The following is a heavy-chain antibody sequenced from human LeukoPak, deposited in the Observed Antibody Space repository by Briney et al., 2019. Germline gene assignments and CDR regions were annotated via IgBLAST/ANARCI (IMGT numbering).Heavy chain of an antibody. CDR1: GYTFTSYG. CDR2: ISAYNGNT. V-gene: IGHV1-18*01. Sequence: ASVKVSCKASGYTFTSYGISWVRQAPGQGLEWMGWISAYNGNTNYAQKLQGSVTMTTDTYTSNAYMELRSLRYDETAVYYCARDLALPNSYDTSGHGYWGQGTLVTVSS. CDR3: ARDLALPNSYDTSGHGY. J-gene: IGHJ4*02. D-gene: IGHD3-22*01.